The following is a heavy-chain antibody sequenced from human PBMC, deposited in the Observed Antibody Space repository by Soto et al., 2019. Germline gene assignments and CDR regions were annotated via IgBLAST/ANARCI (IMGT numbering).Heavy chain of an antibody. CDR3: ARSGASSGWL. CDR2: IYYTGRT. CDR1: GGSVTSGRFY. J-gene: IGHJ4*02. Sequence: SETLSLTCTVSGGSVTSGRFYLSWSRQPPGKELEGCGYIYYTGRTSYTSSLKSRVTISFDTPENQFSLKMSSVTAADTAKYYCARSGASSGWLGGQGTQVTVSS. V-gene: IGHV4-61*01. D-gene: IGHD6-19*01.